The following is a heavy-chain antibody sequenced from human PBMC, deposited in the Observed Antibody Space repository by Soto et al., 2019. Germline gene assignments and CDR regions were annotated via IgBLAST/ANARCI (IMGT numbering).Heavy chain of an antibody. CDR2: ISGNGGST. Sequence: VHMLESGGGLVQPGGSLRLSCAASGFTFSSYGMSWVRQAPGKGLEWVSGISGNGGSTQYVDSVKGRFTISRDNSKNTMYLQMNSLRAEDTAVYYCAKGTYCSGGTCYYYYYMDVWGKGTTVTVSS. V-gene: IGHV3-23*01. CDR1: GFTFSSYG. J-gene: IGHJ6*03. CDR3: AKGTYCSGGTCYYYYYMDV. D-gene: IGHD2-15*01.